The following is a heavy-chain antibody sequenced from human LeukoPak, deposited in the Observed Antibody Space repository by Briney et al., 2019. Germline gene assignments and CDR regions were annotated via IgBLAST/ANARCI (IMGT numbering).Heavy chain of an antibody. V-gene: IGHV3-21*01. D-gene: IGHD3-16*02. CDR3: ARDPYYVWGSYRSYYFDY. CDR2: ISSSSSYI. CDR1: GFTFSSYS. J-gene: IGHJ4*02. Sequence: GGSLRLSCAASGFTFSSYSMNWVRQAPGKGLEWVSSISSSSSYIYYADSVKGRFTISRDNAKNSLYLQMNSLRAEDTAVYYCARDPYYVWGSYRSYYFDYWGQGTLVTVSS.